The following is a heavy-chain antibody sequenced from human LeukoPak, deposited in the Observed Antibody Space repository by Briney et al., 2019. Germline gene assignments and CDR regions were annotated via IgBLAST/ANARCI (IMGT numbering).Heavy chain of an antibody. Sequence: GGTLRLSCAASGFTFSSYGMSWVRQAPGKGLEWVSSITGSGGSRYYADPVKGRFTISRDNSKNTLYLQMNSLRAEDTAVYYCARDENSYGDWVPPLGAGYWGEGTLVTVSS. CDR3: ARDENSYGDWVPPLGAGY. D-gene: IGHD4-17*01. V-gene: IGHV3-23*01. CDR1: GFTFSSYG. J-gene: IGHJ4*02. CDR2: ITGSGGSR.